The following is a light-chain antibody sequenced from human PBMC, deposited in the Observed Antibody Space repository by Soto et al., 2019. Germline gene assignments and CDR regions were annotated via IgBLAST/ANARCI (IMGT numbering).Light chain of an antibody. CDR1: SSDVGSYNL. V-gene: IGLV2-23*01. CDR2: KGN. Sequence: QSALTQPASVSGSPGQSITISCTGTSSDVGSYNLVSWYQQHPGKAPKLMIYKGNKRPSGVSDRFSGSKSGNSASLTISGLQAEDEADYYCSSYAGSRTVVVFGGGTKLTVL. CDR3: SSYAGSRTVVV. J-gene: IGLJ2*01.